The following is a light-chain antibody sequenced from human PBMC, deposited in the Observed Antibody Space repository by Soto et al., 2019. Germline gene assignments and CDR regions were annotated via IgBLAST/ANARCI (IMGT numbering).Light chain of an antibody. CDR3: HQYGSSPRT. CDR2: GAS. V-gene: IGKV3-20*01. CDR1: QSVSSNY. J-gene: IGKJ1*01. Sequence: EIVLTQSPGTLSLSPGDGATLSCRASQSVSSNYLAWYQLKPGQAPRLLIYGASIRATGIPDRFSGSGSGTDCTLTIRRLEPEDFAMYFCHQYGSSPRTFGQGTKVEIK.